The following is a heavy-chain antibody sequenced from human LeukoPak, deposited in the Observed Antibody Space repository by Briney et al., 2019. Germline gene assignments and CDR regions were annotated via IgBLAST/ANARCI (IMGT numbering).Heavy chain of an antibody. J-gene: IGHJ4*02. CDR2: IRSKAYGGTT. CDR3: TRSIAYYDSSGYLFDY. Sequence: GGSLRLSCAASGFTFGDYAMSWFRQAPGKGLEWVGFIRSKAYGGTTEYAASVKGRFTISRDDSKSIAYLQMNSLKTEDTAVYCCTRSIAYYDSSGYLFDYWGQGTLVTVSS. V-gene: IGHV3-49*03. CDR1: GFTFGDYA. D-gene: IGHD3-22*01.